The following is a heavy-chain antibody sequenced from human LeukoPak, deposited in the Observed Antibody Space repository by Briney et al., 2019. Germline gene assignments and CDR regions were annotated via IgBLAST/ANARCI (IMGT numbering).Heavy chain of an antibody. D-gene: IGHD2-2*01. CDR1: GFTFSSYA. J-gene: IGHJ5*02. V-gene: IGHV3-30-3*01. Sequence: GRSLRLSCAASGFTFSSYAMHWVRQAPGKGLEWVAVISYDGSNKYYADSVKGRFTISRDNSKNTLYLQMNSLRAEDTAVYYCARDIVVVPGADNWFDPWGQGTLVTVSS. CDR2: ISYDGSNK. CDR3: ARDIVVVPGADNWFDP.